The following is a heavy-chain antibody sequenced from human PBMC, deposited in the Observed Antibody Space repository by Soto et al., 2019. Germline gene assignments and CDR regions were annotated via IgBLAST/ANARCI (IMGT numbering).Heavy chain of an antibody. CDR2: MNPNSGNT. Sequence: ASVKVSCKASGYTFTSYYINWVRQATGQGLEWMGWMNPNSGNTGYAQKFQGRVTMTRNTSISTAYMELSSLRSEDTAVYYCARWPDGYYYYGMDVWGQGTTVTVSS. CDR3: ARWPDGYYYYGMDV. J-gene: IGHJ6*02. V-gene: IGHV1-8*01. CDR1: GYTFTSYY.